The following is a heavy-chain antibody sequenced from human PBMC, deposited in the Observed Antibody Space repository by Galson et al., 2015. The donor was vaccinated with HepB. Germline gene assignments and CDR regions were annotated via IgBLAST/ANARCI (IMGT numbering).Heavy chain of an antibody. J-gene: IGHJ6*03. CDR3: ASPYYDFWSGYYRNYYYYMDV. CDR2: ISGSGGST. Sequence: SLRLSCAASGFTFSSYAMSWVRQAPGKGLEWVSAISGSGGSTYYADSVKGRFTISRDNSKNTLYLQMNSLRAEDTAVYYCASPYYDFWSGYYRNYYYYMDVWGKGTTVTVSS. D-gene: IGHD3-3*01. V-gene: IGHV3-23*01. CDR1: GFTFSSYA.